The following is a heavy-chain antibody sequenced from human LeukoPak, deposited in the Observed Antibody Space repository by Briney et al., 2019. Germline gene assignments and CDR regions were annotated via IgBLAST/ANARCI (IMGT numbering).Heavy chain of an antibody. D-gene: IGHD2-15*01. V-gene: IGHV4-39*01. J-gene: IGHJ4*02. CDR1: GGSISSSSYY. CDR3: ARHPRYCSGGSCYFDY. CDR2: IYYSGST. Sequence: SETLSLTCTVSGGSISSSSYYWGWIRQPPGKGLGWIGSIYYSGSTYYNPSLKSRVTVSVDTSKNQFSLKLSSVTAADTAVYYCARHPRYCSGGSCYFDYWGQGTLVTVSS.